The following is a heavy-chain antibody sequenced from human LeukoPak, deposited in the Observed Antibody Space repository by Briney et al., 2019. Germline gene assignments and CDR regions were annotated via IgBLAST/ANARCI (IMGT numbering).Heavy chain of an antibody. Sequence: PGGSLRLSCAASGFTFSSYAMSWVRQAPGKGLEWVSAISGSGGSTYYADSVKGRFTISRDNSKNTLYLQMNSLRAEDTAVYYCAKDRGSSGYYFYYASYFDYRGQGTLVTVSS. V-gene: IGHV3-23*01. D-gene: IGHD3-22*01. CDR3: AKDRGSSGYYFYYASYFDY. CDR1: GFTFSSYA. CDR2: ISGSGGST. J-gene: IGHJ4*02.